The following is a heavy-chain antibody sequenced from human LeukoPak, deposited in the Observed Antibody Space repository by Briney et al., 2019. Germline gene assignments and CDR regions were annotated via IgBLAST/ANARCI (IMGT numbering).Heavy chain of an antibody. CDR2: INPNNDDT. CDR3: ARGRPMVRSRDVLDDQ. Sequence: ASVKVSCKASGYTFTGYYMHWVRQAPGQGLEWMGYINPNNDDTNYEQKFQGRVTMTRDTSVSTAYMELSRLRSDDTAVYYCARGRPMVRSRDVLDDQWGQGTLVTVSS. V-gene: IGHV1-2*02. CDR1: GYTFTGYY. J-gene: IGHJ4*02. D-gene: IGHD3-10*01.